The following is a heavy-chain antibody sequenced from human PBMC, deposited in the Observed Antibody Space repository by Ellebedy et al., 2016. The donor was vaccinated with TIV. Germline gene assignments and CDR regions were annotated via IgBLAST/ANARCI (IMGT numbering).Heavy chain of an antibody. CDR1: GDSFGTYW. CDR2: IYPGDSDT. V-gene: IGHV5-51*01. Sequence: GESLKISCKDSGDSFGTYWIGWVRLMPGKGLEWMGIIYPGDSDTRYSPSFQGQVTISADKSISTAYLQWSSLKASDTAMYYCARLAAGLYYYYYGMDVWGQGTAVTVSS. CDR3: ARLAAGLYYYYYGMDV. D-gene: IGHD6-19*01. J-gene: IGHJ6*02.